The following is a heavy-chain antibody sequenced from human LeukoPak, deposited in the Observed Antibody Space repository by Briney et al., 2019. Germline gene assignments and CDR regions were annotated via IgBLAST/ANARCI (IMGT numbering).Heavy chain of an antibody. J-gene: IGHJ4*02. D-gene: IGHD3-3*01. CDR1: GYTFTGYY. CDR2: INPNSGGT. Sequence: GASVKVSCKASGYTFTGYYMHWVRQAPGQGLEWMGWINPNSGGTNYAQKFQGWVTMTRDTSTSTVYMELSSLRSEDTAVYYCARDVGQYDFWSGSQRCPGYWGQGTLVTVSS. V-gene: IGHV1-2*04. CDR3: ARDVGQYDFWSGSQRCPGY.